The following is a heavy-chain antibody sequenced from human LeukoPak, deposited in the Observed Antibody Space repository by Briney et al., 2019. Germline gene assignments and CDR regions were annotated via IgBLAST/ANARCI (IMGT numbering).Heavy chain of an antibody. Sequence: SGTLSLTCAVSGGSINKSNWWSWVRQPPGKGLEWIWEIYHSGSTNYNPSLKSRVTISVDKSKNQFSLNLSSVTAADTAVYYCAREPLDCNGGSCFGGDTAFDIWGQGTMVSVSS. J-gene: IGHJ3*02. V-gene: IGHV4-4*02. CDR3: AREPLDCNGGSCFGGDTAFDI. D-gene: IGHD2-15*01. CDR1: GGSINKSNW. CDR2: IYHSGST.